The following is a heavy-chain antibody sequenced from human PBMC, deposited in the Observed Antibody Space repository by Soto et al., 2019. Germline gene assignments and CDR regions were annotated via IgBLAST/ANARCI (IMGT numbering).Heavy chain of an antibody. CDR3: VRGASLNFDY. CDR1: GYTFDDYG. CDR2: VNWNGGST. V-gene: IGHV3-20*04. J-gene: IGHJ4*02. Sequence: EVQLVESGGGVLRPGGSLRLSCAASGYTFDDYGMSWARQAPGKGLEWVSGVNWNGGSTGYADSVKGRFTISRDNAKNSLYLQMNSLRAEDTAFYYCVRGASLNFDYWGQGTLVTVSS. D-gene: IGHD1-26*01.